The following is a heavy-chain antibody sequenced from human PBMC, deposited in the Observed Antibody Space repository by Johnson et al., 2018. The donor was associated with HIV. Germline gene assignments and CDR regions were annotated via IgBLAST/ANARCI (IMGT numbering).Heavy chain of an antibody. J-gene: IGHJ3*02. CDR2: ISGSGGNT. CDR3: ARSGNRQWLVRGAFDI. Sequence: QVQLVESGGGVVQPGRSLRLSCAASGFSFSNYPMHWVRQAPGKGLEWVSGISGSGGNTYYADSVRGRFTISRDNFKNTLYLQMNSLRAEDTAVYYCARSGNRQWLVRGAFDIWGQGTMVTVSS. CDR1: GFSFSNYP. D-gene: IGHD6-19*01. V-gene: IGHV3-30*14.